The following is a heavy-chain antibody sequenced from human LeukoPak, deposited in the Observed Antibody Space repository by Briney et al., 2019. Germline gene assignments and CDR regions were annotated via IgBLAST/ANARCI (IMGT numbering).Heavy chain of an antibody. CDR3: ARDLSSNWSNLGY. J-gene: IGHJ4*02. CDR1: GFTFADYG. V-gene: IGHV3-20*04. CDR2: INWSGDNT. D-gene: IGHD6-13*01. Sequence: GGSPRLSCEDSGFTFADYGLSWVRQAPGKGPQWVAGINWSGDNTFYADSVKGRFTIFRDNTKKTLYLQMDNLRGDDTATYYCARDLSSNWSNLGYWGQGTLVTVSS.